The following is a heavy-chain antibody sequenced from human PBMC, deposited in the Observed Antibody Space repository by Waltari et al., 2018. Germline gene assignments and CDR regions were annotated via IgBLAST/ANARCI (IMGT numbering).Heavy chain of an antibody. V-gene: IGHV4-38-2*02. CDR3: ARHDTTGTPDY. J-gene: IGHJ4*02. D-gene: IGHD1-1*01. Sequence: QVQLQESGPGLVKPSETLSVTCTVSGDSIRSNYYWGWIRQPPGKGLEWIGTMWHGGSTYYTPSLKSRVTISVDTSKNQFSLKLSSVTAADTAVYYCARHDTTGTPDYWGQGTLVTVSS. CDR1: GDSIRSNYY. CDR2: MWHGGST.